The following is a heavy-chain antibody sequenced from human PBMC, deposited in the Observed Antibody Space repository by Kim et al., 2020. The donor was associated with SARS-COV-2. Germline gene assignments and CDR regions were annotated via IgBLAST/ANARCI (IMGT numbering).Heavy chain of an antibody. CDR1: GFTFSNYW. V-gene: IGHV3-74*01. J-gene: IGHJ4*02. Sequence: GGSLRLSCAASGFTFSNYWMHWVRQAPGKGLVWVSRINGDGSTTNYADSVKGRFTISRDNAKNTLYLQMNSLRAEDTAVYYCARAPFDFWGQGTLVTVSS. CDR2: INGDGSTT. CDR3: ARAPFDF.